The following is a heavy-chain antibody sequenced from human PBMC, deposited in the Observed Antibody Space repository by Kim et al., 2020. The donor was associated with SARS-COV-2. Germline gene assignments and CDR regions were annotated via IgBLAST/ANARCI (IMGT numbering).Heavy chain of an antibody. J-gene: IGHJ4*02. V-gene: IGHV3-74*01. Sequence: GGSLRLSCAASGFTFSSHWMHWVRQAPGKGLVWVSCVESAGAITAYADSVKGRFTISRDNAKNTLYLQMNSLRAEDTALYYCARSPFGSDGYWGQGTLVTVSS. CDR2: VESAGAIT. D-gene: IGHD5-12*01. CDR3: ARSPFGSDGY. CDR1: GFTFSSHW.